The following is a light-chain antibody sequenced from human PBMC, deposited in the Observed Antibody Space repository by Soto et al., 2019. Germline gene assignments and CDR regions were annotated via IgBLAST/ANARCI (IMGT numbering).Light chain of an antibody. Sequence: IVLTQSPATLSLSPGERATLSCRASQSVSSYLAWYQQKPGQAPRLLIYGASSRATGIPDRFSGSGSGTDFPLTISRLEPDDFAVYYCQQYGSSPPITFGQGTRLEIK. CDR3: QQYGSSPPIT. J-gene: IGKJ5*01. CDR2: GAS. V-gene: IGKV3-20*01. CDR1: QSVSSY.